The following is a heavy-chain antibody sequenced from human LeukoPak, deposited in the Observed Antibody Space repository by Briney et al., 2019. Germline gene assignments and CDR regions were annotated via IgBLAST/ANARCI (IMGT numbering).Heavy chain of an antibody. Sequence: PGGSLRLSCVASGLTFSNAWMSWIRQAPGKGLQWVGHIKSKTDGGTTDYAAPVKGRFTISRDDSKNTLYLQMNSLKNEDAALYYCIALGAASEYWGQGALVTVSS. CDR3: IALGAASEY. CDR2: IKSKTDGGTT. CDR1: GLTFSNAW. D-gene: IGHD2-15*01. V-gene: IGHV3-15*01. J-gene: IGHJ4*02.